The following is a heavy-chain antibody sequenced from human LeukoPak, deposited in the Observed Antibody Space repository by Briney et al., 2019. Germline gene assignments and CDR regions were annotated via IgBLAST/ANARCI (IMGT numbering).Heavy chain of an antibody. CDR2: ISSSGRII. D-gene: IGHD2-2*01. CDR3: ARVSRYANDY. V-gene: IGHV3-48*03. Sequence: GGSLRLSCAASGFTFSSYEMNWVRQAPGKGLEWVSDISSSGRIIYYADSVKGGFTISRDNTKNSLYLQMNSLRAEDTAVYYCARVSRYANDYWGQGTLVTVSS. CDR1: GFTFSSYE. J-gene: IGHJ4*02.